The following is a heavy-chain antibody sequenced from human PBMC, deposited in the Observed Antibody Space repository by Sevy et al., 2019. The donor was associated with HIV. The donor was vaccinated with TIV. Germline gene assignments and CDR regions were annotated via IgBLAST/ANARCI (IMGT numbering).Heavy chain of an antibody. CDR2: ISGSGGST. Sequence: GGSLRLSCAASGFTFSSYAMSWVRQAPGKGLEWVSAISGSGGSTYYADSVKGRFTISRDNSKNTLYLQMKSLKAEDTAVDYCAKAYHVLRYFDWYPTGYFDYWGQGTLVTVSS. J-gene: IGHJ4*02. V-gene: IGHV3-23*01. CDR1: GFTFSSYA. CDR3: AKAYHVLRYFDWYPTGYFDY. D-gene: IGHD3-9*01.